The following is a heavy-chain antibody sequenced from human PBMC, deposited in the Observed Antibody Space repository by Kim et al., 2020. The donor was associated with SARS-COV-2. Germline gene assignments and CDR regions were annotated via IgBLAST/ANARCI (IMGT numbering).Heavy chain of an antibody. Sequence: VKGRFTISIDNAKNSLYLQMNSLRAEDTAVYYCARWGHYDFWSGPRGFDPWGQGTLVTVSS. CDR3: ARWGHYDFWSGPRGFDP. J-gene: IGHJ5*02. V-gene: IGHV3-11*06. D-gene: IGHD3-3*01.